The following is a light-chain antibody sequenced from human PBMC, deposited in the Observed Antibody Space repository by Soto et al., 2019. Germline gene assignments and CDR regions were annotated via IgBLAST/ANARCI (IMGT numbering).Light chain of an antibody. CDR3: QQFHDLPFT. V-gene: IGKV1-33*01. CDR2: DAS. Sequence: DLQMTQSPSSLSASVGDRVTITCQASQDITKSLNWFQQKPGKAPVLLIYDASNLETGVPSNFSGSGSGTDFTFTISSLQPEHIATYYCQQFHDLPFTFGPGTKVEVK. J-gene: IGKJ3*01. CDR1: QDITKS.